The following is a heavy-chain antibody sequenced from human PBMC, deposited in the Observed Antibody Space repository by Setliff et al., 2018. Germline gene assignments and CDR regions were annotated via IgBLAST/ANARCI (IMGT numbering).Heavy chain of an antibody. CDR1: GYSFTDYW. V-gene: IGHV5-51*01. J-gene: IGHJ3*01. Sequence: GESLKISCKASGYSFTDYWIAWVRQMPGKSLEWMGIIYPRDSDTRYSPSFQGQVTISADKSISTAYLQWSSLKASDTAMYYCASPSAGWTKPFDVWGQGTMVTVSS. D-gene: IGHD6-19*01. CDR2: IYPRDSDT. CDR3: ASPSAGWTKPFDV.